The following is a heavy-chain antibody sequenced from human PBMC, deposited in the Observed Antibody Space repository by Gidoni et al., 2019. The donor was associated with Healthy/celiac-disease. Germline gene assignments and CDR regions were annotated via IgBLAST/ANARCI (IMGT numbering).Heavy chain of an antibody. CDR1: GFPFSRYS. J-gene: IGHJ6*02. D-gene: IGHD3-3*01. CDR2: ISSSSSTI. Sequence: EVQLVESGGGLVQPGGSLILSCAASGFPFSRYSINWVRQAPGKGLVGVSYISSSSSTIYYADSVKGRFTISRDNAKNSLYLQMNSLRDEDTAVYYCARESYDFWSPYYYYYGMDVWGQGTTVTVSS. CDR3: ARESYDFWSPYYYYYGMDV. V-gene: IGHV3-48*02.